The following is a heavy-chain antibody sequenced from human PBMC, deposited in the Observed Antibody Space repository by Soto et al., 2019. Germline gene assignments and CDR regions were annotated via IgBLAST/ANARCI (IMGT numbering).Heavy chain of an antibody. D-gene: IGHD5-18*01. J-gene: IGHJ6*02. CDR1: GYTFTGYY. Sequence: ASVKVSCKASGYTFTGYYMHWVRQAPGQGLEWMGWINPNSGGTNYAQKFQGRVTMTGDTSISTAYMELSRLRSDDTAVYYCARRGEQLWSNYGMDVWGQGTTVTVSS. V-gene: IGHV1-2*02. CDR3: ARRGEQLWSNYGMDV. CDR2: INPNSGGT.